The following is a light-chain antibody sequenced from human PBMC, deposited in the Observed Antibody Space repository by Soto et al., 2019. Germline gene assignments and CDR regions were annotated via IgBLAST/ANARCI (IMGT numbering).Light chain of an antibody. V-gene: IGLV2-14*01. Sequence: QSALTQPASVSGSPGQSITISCTGTSGDVGGYNYVSWYQQHPGKAPKLMIYEVSNRPSGVPNRFSGSKSGNTASLTISGLQAEDEADYYCSSYTSSSTLPYVFGTGTKVTVL. J-gene: IGLJ1*01. CDR1: SGDVGGYNY. CDR3: SSYTSSSTLPYV. CDR2: EVS.